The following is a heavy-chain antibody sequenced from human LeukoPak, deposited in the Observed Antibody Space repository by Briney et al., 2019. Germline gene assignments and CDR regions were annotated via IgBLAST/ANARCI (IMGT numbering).Heavy chain of an antibody. CDR3: GRDHNWGDY. V-gene: IGHV3-23*01. D-gene: IGHD7-27*01. Sequence: GGSLRLSCAVSGFSFSSYAMSWVRQTPGKGLEWVSTINDGGGHTYYPDSVKGRFTVSRDNSKNTLYLQMDSLRPEDTAVYYCGRDHNWGDYWGLGTLVTVSS. CDR1: GFSFSSYA. CDR2: INDGGGHT. J-gene: IGHJ4*02.